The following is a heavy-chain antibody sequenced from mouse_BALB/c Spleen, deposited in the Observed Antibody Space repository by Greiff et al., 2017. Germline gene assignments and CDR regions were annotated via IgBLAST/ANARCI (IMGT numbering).Heavy chain of an antibody. CDR1: GYTFTSYW. J-gene: IGHJ3*01. Sequence: VQLQQSGAELAKPGASVKMSCKASGYTFTSYWMHWVKQRPGQGLEWIGYINPSTGYTEYNQKFKDKATLTADKSSSTAYMQLSSLTSEDSAVYYCARSGYGSSYWFAYWGQGTLVTVSA. D-gene: IGHD1-1*01. CDR2: INPSTGYT. V-gene: IGHV1-7*01. CDR3: ARSGYGSSYWFAY.